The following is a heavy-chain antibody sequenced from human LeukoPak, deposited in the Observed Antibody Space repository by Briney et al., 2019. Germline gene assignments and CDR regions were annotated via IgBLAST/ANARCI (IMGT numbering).Heavy chain of an antibody. CDR2: ISAYNGNT. CDR3: ARGAPTRWLQSHFDY. J-gene: IGHJ4*02. D-gene: IGHD5-24*01. Sequence: GASVKVSCKASGYTFTSYGISWVRQAPGQGLEWMGWISAYNGNTNYAQKLQGRVTMTTHTSTSTAYMELRSLRSDDTAVYYCARGAPTRWLQSHFDYWGQGTLVTVSS. CDR1: GYTFTSYG. V-gene: IGHV1-18*01.